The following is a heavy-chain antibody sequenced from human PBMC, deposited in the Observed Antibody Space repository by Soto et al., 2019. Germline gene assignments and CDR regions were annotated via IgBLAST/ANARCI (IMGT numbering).Heavy chain of an antibody. CDR3: ARGATIFGMATYFYFEMEV. J-gene: IGHJ6*02. Sequence: QVQLVQSGAEVKKSGSSVKVSCKAFGGTFSNYAISWVRLAPGQGPEWLGGIVPAFGTPKYAQHFQGRITITADDSTSTVFMELTSLRSDDTAVYYCARGATIFGMATYFYFEMEVWGQGTTVTVSS. CDR2: IVPAFGTP. D-gene: IGHD3-3*01. V-gene: IGHV1-69*01. CDR1: GGTFSNYA.